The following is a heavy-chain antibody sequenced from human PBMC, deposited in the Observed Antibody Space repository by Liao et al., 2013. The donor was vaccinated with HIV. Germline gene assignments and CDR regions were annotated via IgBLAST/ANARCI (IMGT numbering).Heavy chain of an antibody. CDR1: GGSISSSY. Sequence: QVQLQESGPGLVKPSETLSLTCTVSGGSISSSYWGWIRQPPGKGLEWIGSIYYSGSTYYNPSLKSRVTISVDTSKNQFSLRLSSVTAADTAVYYCARVRTYDFWSGYMDVWGKGTTVTVSS. CDR2: IYYSGST. D-gene: IGHD3-3*01. CDR3: ARVRTYDFWSGYMDV. V-gene: IGHV4-39*07. J-gene: IGHJ6*03.